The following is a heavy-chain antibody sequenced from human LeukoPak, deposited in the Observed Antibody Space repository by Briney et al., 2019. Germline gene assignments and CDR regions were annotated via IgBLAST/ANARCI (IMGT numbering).Heavy chain of an antibody. J-gene: IGHJ6*02. V-gene: IGHV1-8*01. D-gene: IGHD5-18*01. CDR1: GYTFTSYD. Sequence: ASVKVSCKASGYTFTSYDINWVRQATGQGPEWMGWMNPNSGNTGYAQKFQGRVTMTRNTSISTAYMELSSLRSEDTAVYYCARVMQLEYYYYGMDVWGQGTTVTVSS. CDR3: ARVMQLEYYYYGMDV. CDR2: MNPNSGNT.